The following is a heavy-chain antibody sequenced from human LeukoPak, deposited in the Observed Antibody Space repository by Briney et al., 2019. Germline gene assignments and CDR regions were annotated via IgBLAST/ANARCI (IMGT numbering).Heavy chain of an antibody. V-gene: IGHV3-23*01. J-gene: IGHJ4*02. CDR1: GFTFSSYA. CDR2: ISGSGDNT. Sequence: PGGSLRLSCAASGFTFSSYAMSWVRQAPGKGLEWVSGISGSGDNTYYADSVKGRFTISRDNSKNTLYLQMNSLRAEDTAVYYCAKDSGTMVRGVIDYWGQGTLVTVSS. CDR3: AKDSGTMVRGVIDY. D-gene: IGHD3-10*01.